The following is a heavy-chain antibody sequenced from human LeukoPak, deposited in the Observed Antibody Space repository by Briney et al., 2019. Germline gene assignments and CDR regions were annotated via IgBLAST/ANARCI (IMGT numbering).Heavy chain of an antibody. CDR1: GFTFSSYW. V-gene: IGHV3-7*01. CDR2: IKQDGSGK. Sequence: GGSLRLSCAASGFTFSSYWMSWVRQAPGKGLEWVANIKQDGSGKYYVDSVKGRFTISRDNAKNSLYLQMNSLRAEDTAVYYCARDQGLIRAWFDPWGQGTLVTVSS. J-gene: IGHJ5*02. CDR3: ARDQGLIRAWFDP. D-gene: IGHD4-17*01.